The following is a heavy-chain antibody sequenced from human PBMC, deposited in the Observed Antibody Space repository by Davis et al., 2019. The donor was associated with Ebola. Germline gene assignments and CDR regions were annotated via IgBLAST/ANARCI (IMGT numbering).Heavy chain of an antibody. V-gene: IGHV4-59*01. Sequence: PSETLSLTCAVYGGSFSGYYWSWIRQPPGKGLEWIGYIYYSGSTNYNPSLKSRVTISVDTSKNQFSLQLTSVTAADTAVYYCARAFVYGTVRFDYWGQGTLVTVSS. D-gene: IGHD1-1*01. CDR2: IYYSGST. CDR1: GGSFSGYY. J-gene: IGHJ4*02. CDR3: ARAFVYGTVRFDY.